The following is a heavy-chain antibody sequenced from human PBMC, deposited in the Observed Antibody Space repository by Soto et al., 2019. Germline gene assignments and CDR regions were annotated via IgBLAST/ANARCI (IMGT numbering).Heavy chain of an antibody. CDR1: GFTFSSYA. V-gene: IGHV3-30-3*01. Sequence: SLRLSCAASGFTFSSYAMHWVRQAPGKGLEWVAVISYDGSNKYYADSVKGRFTISRDNSKNTLYLQMNSLRAEDTAVYYCARWVRIAVAASPLAYWGQGTLVTVSS. D-gene: IGHD6-19*01. CDR3: ARWVRIAVAASPLAY. CDR2: ISYDGSNK. J-gene: IGHJ4*02.